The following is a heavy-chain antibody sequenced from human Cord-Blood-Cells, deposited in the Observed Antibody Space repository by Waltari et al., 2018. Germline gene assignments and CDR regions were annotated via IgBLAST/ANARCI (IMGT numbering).Heavy chain of an antibody. CDR3: ARVVPAALNWFDP. CDR2: MNPNSGNT. Sequence: QVQLVQSGAEVKKPGASEKVSCKASGYTFTSYDINWVRQATGQGLEWMGLMNPNSGNTGYAKKFQGRVTITRNTSISTAYMELSSLRSEDTAVYYCARVVPAALNWFDPWGQGTLVTVSS. D-gene: IGHD2-2*01. V-gene: IGHV1-8*03. J-gene: IGHJ5*02. CDR1: GYTFTSYD.